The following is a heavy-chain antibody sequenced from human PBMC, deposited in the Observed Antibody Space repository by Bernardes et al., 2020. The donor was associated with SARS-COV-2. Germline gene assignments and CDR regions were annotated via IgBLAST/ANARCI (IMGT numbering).Heavy chain of an antibody. CDR3: ARVYRWERSLDF. D-gene: IGHD1-1*01. Sequence: SGPTLLKPTETLTLTCTVSGFSLSNARMGVSWIRQQPGKGLEWIGYSYHSGSTYYYNPTLKSRVTISVDTSKNQFSLNVTSVTAADTAVYYCARVYRWERSLDFWGRGTLVTVSS. V-gene: IGHV4-31*03. CDR2: SYHSGST. J-gene: IGHJ4*02. CDR1: GFSLSNARMG.